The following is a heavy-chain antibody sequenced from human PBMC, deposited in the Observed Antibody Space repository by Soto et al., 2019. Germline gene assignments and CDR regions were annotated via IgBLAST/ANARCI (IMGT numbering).Heavy chain of an antibody. CDR3: ARGWGRIFDY. Sequence: QVQLQQWGAGLLKPSETLSLTCAVYGGSFSGYYWNWIRQPPGKGLEWIGEINHSGSTNYNPSLKSRVTLSVDTSKNQFSLMLSSVTAADTAVYYFARGWGRIFDYWGQGTLVTVSS. V-gene: IGHV4-34*01. CDR2: INHSGST. CDR1: GGSFSGYY. D-gene: IGHD7-27*01. J-gene: IGHJ4*02.